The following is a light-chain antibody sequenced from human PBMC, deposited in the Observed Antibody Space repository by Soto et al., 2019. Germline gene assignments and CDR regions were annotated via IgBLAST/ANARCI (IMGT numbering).Light chain of an antibody. CDR1: QSITTW. CDR2: KAS. V-gene: IGKV1-5*03. CDR3: QQYNSDST. J-gene: IGKJ2*01. Sequence: DIQMTQSPSTLSASVGDRVTITCRASQSITTWLAWFLQKPGKAPKLLIHKASTLESGVPSRFSGSGSGTEFTLTINGLQPDDFATYFCQQYNSDSTFGQGTKLEIK.